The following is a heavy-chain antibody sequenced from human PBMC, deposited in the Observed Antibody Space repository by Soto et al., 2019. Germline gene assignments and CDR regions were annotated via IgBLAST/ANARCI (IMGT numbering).Heavy chain of an antibody. CDR2: INPNSGGT. CDR1: GYTFTGYY. V-gene: IGHV1-2*04. Sequence: QVQLVQSGAEVKKPGASVKVSCKASGYTFTGYYMHWVRQAPGQGLEWMGWINPNSGGTNYAQKFQGWVTMTRDTSISTAYMELSRLRSDDTAVYYCARGTVTYYYYYYMDGWGKGTTVTVSS. CDR3: ARGTVTYYYYYYMDG. J-gene: IGHJ6*03. D-gene: IGHD4-17*01.